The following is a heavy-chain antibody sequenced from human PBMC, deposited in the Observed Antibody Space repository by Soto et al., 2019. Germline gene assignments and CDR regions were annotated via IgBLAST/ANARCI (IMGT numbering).Heavy chain of an antibody. Sequence: QVQLQESGPGLVKPSQTLSLTCTVSGGSISSGGYYWSWIRQHPGKGLEWSGYIYYSGSTYYNPSIKRRVTISVDTSKNQFSLKLSSVTAADTAVYYCASLGTINFDYWGQGTLVTVSS. CDR2: IYYSGST. V-gene: IGHV4-31*03. D-gene: IGHD5-12*01. CDR1: GGSISSGGYY. CDR3: ASLGTINFDY. J-gene: IGHJ4*02.